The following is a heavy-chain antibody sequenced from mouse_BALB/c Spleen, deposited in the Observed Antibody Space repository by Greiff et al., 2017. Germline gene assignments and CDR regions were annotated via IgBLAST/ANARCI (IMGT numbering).Heavy chain of an antibody. Sequence: QVQLKQSGAELARPGASVKLSCKASGYTFTSYWMQWVKQRPGHGLEWIGAIYPGDGDTRYTQKFKGKATLTADKSSSTAYMQLSSLASEDSAVYYCASDGYYAMDYWGQGTSVTVSS. CDR1: GYTFTSYW. CDR2: IYPGDGDT. D-gene: IGHD2-3*01. J-gene: IGHJ4*01. V-gene: IGHV1-87*01. CDR3: ASDGYYAMDY.